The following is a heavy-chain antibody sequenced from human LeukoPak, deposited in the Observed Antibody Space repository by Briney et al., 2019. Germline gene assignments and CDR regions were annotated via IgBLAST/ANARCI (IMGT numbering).Heavy chain of an antibody. D-gene: IGHD3-9*01. Sequence: GGSLRLSCVASGFTFSYYGMHWVRQPPGKGLEWVAFIRYTASDEYYTDSVKGRFTISRDNSKNTLFLQMNSLRTEDTALYYCASGPHYNILTGFYKVRSHLDYWGQGTLVTVSS. J-gene: IGHJ4*02. V-gene: IGHV3-30*02. CDR3: ASGPHYNILTGFYKVRSHLDY. CDR2: IRYTASDE. CDR1: GFTFSYYG.